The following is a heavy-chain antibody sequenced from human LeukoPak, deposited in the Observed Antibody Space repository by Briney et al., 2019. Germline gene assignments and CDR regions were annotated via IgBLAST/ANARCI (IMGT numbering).Heavy chain of an antibody. J-gene: IGHJ3*02. V-gene: IGHV3-21*01. CDR2: ISSSSSYI. Sequence: GGSLRLSCAASGFTFSSYSMNWVRQAPGKGLEWVSSISSSSSYIYYADSVKGRFTIPRDNAKNSLYLQMNSLRAEDTAVYYCARDSRLRFHGGDAFDIWGQGTMVTVSS. CDR3: ARDSRLRFHGGDAFDI. CDR1: GFTFSSYS. D-gene: IGHD3-3*01.